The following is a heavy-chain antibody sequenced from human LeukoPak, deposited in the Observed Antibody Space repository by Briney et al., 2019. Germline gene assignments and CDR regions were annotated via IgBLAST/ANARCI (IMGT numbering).Heavy chain of an antibody. J-gene: IGHJ4*02. Sequence: GGSLRLSCAASGFIFSSHGMHWVRQAPGKGLEWVAFIRYDGSNKYYADSVRGRFTISRDDSRKTVYLQMDTMTVEDTAVYYCAKDAQRGFDYSNSLEYWGQGALVTVAS. CDR2: IRYDGSNK. V-gene: IGHV3-30*02. CDR1: GFIFSSHG. D-gene: IGHD4-11*01. CDR3: AKDAQRGFDYSNSLEY.